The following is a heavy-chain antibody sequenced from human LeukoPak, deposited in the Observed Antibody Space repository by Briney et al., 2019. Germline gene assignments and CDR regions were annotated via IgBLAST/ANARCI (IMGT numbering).Heavy chain of an antibody. J-gene: IGHJ4*02. CDR1: GFTFSSYA. Sequence: GGSPRLSCAASGFTFSSYAMSWVRQAPGKGLEWVSAISGSGGSTYYADSVKGWFTISRDNSKNTLYLQMNSLRAEDTAVYYCARSSGYYEAFDYWGQGTLVTVSS. CDR2: ISGSGGST. CDR3: ARSSGYYEAFDY. D-gene: IGHD3-22*01. V-gene: IGHV3-23*01.